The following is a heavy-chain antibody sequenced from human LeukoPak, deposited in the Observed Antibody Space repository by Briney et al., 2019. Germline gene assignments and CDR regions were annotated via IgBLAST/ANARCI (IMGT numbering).Heavy chain of an antibody. CDR2: IYHSGST. CDR3: ARYHGNSDYFDY. CDR1: GGSISSGGYY. D-gene: IGHD4-23*01. J-gene: IGHJ4*02. Sequence: PSETLSLTCTVSGGSISSGGYYWSWIRQPPGKGLEWIGYIYHSGSTYYNPSLKSRVTISVDRSKNQFSLKLSSVTAADTAVYYCARYHGNSDYFDYWGQGTLVTVSS. V-gene: IGHV4-30-2*01.